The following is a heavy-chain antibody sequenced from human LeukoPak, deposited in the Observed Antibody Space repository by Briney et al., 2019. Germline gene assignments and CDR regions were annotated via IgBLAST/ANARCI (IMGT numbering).Heavy chain of an antibody. J-gene: IGHJ4*02. CDR2: IKQDGSEK. CDR1: GFTFSSYW. V-gene: IGHV3-7*01. Sequence: GGSLRLSCAASGFTFSSYWVSWVRQAPGKGLEWVANIKQDGSEKYYVDSVKGRFTISRDNAKNSLYLQMNSLRAEDTAVYYCANLPAAIPFDYWGQGTLVTVSS. CDR3: ANLPAAIPFDY. D-gene: IGHD2-2*02.